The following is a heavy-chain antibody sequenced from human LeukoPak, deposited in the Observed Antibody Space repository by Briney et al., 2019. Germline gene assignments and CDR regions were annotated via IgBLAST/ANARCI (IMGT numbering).Heavy chain of an antibody. CDR1: GGSISSGGYY. J-gene: IGHJ4*02. D-gene: IGHD1-26*01. CDR3: ARAFGSYQYYFDY. Sequence: SETLSLTCTVSGGSISSGGYYWSWIRQPPGKGLEWIGSMYYSGNTYYNPSLESRVTMSVDTSKNQFSLKLSSVTAADTAVYYCARAFGSYQYYFDYWGQGTLVTVSS. CDR2: MYYSGNT. V-gene: IGHV4-39*07.